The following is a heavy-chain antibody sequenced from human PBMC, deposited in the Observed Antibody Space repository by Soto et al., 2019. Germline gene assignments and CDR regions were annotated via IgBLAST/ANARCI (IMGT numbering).Heavy chain of an antibody. D-gene: IGHD3-10*01. CDR2: IYPGDSDT. CDR1: GYSFTSYW. Sequence: PGESLKISCKGSGYSFTSYWIGWVRQMPGKGLEWMGIIYPGDSDTRHSPSFQGQVTISADKSISTAYLQWSSLKASDTAMYYCARLKWFGDLHYGMDVWGQGTTVTVSS. V-gene: IGHV5-51*01. CDR3: ARLKWFGDLHYGMDV. J-gene: IGHJ6*02.